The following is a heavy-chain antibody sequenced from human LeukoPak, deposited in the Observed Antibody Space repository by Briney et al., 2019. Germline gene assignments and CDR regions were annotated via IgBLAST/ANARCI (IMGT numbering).Heavy chain of an antibody. CDR1: GFTFSSYA. CDR2: ISGSGGST. V-gene: IGHV3-23*01. D-gene: IGHD3-10*01. Sequence: GGSLRLSCAASGFTFSSYAMSWVRQAPGKGLEWVSAISGSGGSTYYADSVKGRFTISRDNSKNTLYLQMNCLRAEDTAVYYCAKPHYYGSGSYYGYWGQGTLVTVSS. CDR3: AKPHYYGSGSYYGY. J-gene: IGHJ4*02.